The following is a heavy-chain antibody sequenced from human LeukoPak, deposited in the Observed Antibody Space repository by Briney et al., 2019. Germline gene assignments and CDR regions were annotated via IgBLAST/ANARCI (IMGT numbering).Heavy chain of an antibody. CDR2: ISSSSSYI. J-gene: IGHJ3*02. V-gene: IGHV3-21*01. D-gene: IGHD3-9*01. Sequence: PGGSLRLSCAASGFTFSSYSMNWVRQAPGKGLEWVSSISSSSSYIYYADSVKGRFTISRDNAKNSLYLQMNSLRAEDTAVYYCARTNRPYYDILTGYHKTPFDAFDIWGQGTMVTVSS. CDR1: GFTFSSYS. CDR3: ARTNRPYYDILTGYHKTPFDAFDI.